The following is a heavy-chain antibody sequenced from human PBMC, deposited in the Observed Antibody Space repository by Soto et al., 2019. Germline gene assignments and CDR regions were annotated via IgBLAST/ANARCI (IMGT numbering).Heavy chain of an antibody. CDR2: IYSGGST. D-gene: IGHD4-17*01. CDR1: GFTVSDNY. J-gene: IGHJ4*02. V-gene: IGHV3-53*01. CDR3: ATSTVVTHFDY. Sequence: PGGSLRLSCAASGFTVSDNYMTWVRQAPGKGLDWVSIIYSGGSTFYADSVKGRFTISRDNSRNTVYLQMNSLRVEDTAVYYCATSTVVTHFDYWGQGTPVTVSS.